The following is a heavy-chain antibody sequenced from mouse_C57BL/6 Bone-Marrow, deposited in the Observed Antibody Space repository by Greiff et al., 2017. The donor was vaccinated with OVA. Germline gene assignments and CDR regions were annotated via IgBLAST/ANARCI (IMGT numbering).Heavy chain of an antibody. CDR1: GYTFTDYE. D-gene: IGHD1-1*01. CDR2: IDPETGGT. Sequence: VKLMESGAELVRPGASVTLSCKASGYTFTDYEMHWVKQTPVHGLEWIGAIDPETGGTAYNQKFKGKAILTADKSSSTAYMELRSLTSEDSAVYYCTRERAITTVVEYYFDYWGQGTTLTVSS. V-gene: IGHV1-15*01. CDR3: TRERAITTVVEYYFDY. J-gene: IGHJ2*01.